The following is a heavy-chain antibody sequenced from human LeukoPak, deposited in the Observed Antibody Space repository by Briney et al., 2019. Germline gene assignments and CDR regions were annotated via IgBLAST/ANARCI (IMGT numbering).Heavy chain of an antibody. Sequence: SVKVSCKASGYTFTSYDINWVRQAPGQGLEWIGGIIPIFGTANYAQKFQGRVTITADKSTSTAYMELSSLRSEDTAVYYCARTITIFGVVIIGNYFDYWGQGTLVTVSS. CDR2: IIPIFGTA. V-gene: IGHV1-69*06. CDR1: GYTFTSYD. J-gene: IGHJ4*02. D-gene: IGHD3-3*01. CDR3: ARTITIFGVVIIGNYFDY.